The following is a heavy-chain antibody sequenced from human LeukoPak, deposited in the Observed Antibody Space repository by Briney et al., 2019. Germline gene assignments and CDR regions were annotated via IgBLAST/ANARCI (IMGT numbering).Heavy chain of an antibody. D-gene: IGHD6-13*01. V-gene: IGHV4-59*08. J-gene: IGHJ4*02. Sequence: SATLSLTCTVSGGSISSYYWSWIRQPPGKGLDWIGYIYYSGSANYSPPLKSRVTISIDTSKDQFSLRLSSVTAADTAVYYCARHVGSFGSSHFDYWGQGTLVTVSS. CDR3: ARHVGSFGSSHFDY. CDR2: IYYSGSA. CDR1: GGSISSYY.